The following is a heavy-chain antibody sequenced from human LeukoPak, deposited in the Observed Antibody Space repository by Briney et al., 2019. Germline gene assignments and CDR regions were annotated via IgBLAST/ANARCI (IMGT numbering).Heavy chain of an antibody. CDR3: ARVGTYYYDSSGYSGHAFDI. D-gene: IGHD3-22*01. J-gene: IGHJ3*02. CDR2: FDPEDGET. Sequence: GASVKVSCKVSGYTLTELSMHWVRQAPGKGLEWMGGFDPEDGETIYAQKFQGRVTMTEDTSTDTAYMELSSLRSEDTAVYYCARVGTYYYDSSGYSGHAFDIWGQGTMVTVSS. CDR1: GYTLTELS. V-gene: IGHV1-24*01.